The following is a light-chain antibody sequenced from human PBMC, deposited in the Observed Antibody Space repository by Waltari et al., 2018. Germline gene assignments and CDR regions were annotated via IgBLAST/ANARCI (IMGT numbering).Light chain of an antibody. V-gene: IGKV1-12*01. CDR3: LQYNSSPYS. Sequence: DMQMTQSPSSLSASVGDTVTITCRASQSISSWLAWYQQKPGKAPKLLIFKASSLQSGVPSRFSGSGSGTDFTLTISSLQPEDFATYYCLQYNSSPYSFGQGTKVEIK. J-gene: IGKJ2*03. CDR1: QSISSW. CDR2: KAS.